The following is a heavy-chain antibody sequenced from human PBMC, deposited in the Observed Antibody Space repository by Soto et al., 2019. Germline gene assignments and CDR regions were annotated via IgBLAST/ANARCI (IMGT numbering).Heavy chain of an antibody. D-gene: IGHD2-15*01. J-gene: IGHJ4*02. Sequence: EVRLSESGGGLVQPGVSLRLSCAASGFNFSIYSMIVVRQTPGKGLEWLSGIRATTGTPYYTNSVKGWFTISRDNFENTLFLQMNNLRAEDTAVYYCAIDSDGGYWGQGTLGTVSS. CDR1: GFNFSIYS. CDR2: IRATTGTP. V-gene: IGHV3-23*01. CDR3: AIDSDGGY.